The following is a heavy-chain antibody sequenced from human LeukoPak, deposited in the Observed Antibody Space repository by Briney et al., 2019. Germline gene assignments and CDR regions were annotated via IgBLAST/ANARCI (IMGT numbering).Heavy chain of an antibody. CDR1: GYTFTSHD. J-gene: IGHJ6*03. D-gene: IGHD3-3*01. Sequence: ASVKVSCKASGYTFTSHDINWVRQATGQGLEWMGWMNPNSGNTGYAQKFQGRVTMTRNTSISTAYMELSSLRSEDTAVYYCARRKPYYDFWSGYYKYYYYMDVWGKGTTVTVSS. V-gene: IGHV1-8*01. CDR3: ARRKPYYDFWSGYYKYYYYMDV. CDR2: MNPNSGNT.